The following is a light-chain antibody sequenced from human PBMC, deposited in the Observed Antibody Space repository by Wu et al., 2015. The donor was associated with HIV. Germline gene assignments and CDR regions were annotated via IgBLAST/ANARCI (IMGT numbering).Light chain of an antibody. J-gene: IGKJ4*01. CDR3: QQYNNWPPGLT. CDR1: QSVSSN. V-gene: IGKV3-15*01. CDR2: GAS. Sequence: IILTQSPGTLSLSPGERATLSCRASQSVSSNLAWYQQKPGQAPRLLIYGASTRATGIPARFSGSGSGTEFTLTISSLQSEDFAVYYCQQYNNWPPGLTFGGGTKVEIK.